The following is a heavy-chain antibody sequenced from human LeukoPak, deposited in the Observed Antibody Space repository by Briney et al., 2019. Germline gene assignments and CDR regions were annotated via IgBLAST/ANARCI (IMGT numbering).Heavy chain of an antibody. V-gene: IGHV3-33*01. Sequence: PGGSLRLSYAASGFTFSSYGMHWVRQAPGKGLEWVAVIWYDGSNKYYADSVKGRFTISRDNSKNTLYLQMNSLRAEDTAVYYCARGITMVRGAKRYNWFDPWGQGTLVTVCS. J-gene: IGHJ5*02. CDR1: GFTFSSYG. D-gene: IGHD3-10*01. CDR3: ARGITMVRGAKRYNWFDP. CDR2: IWYDGSNK.